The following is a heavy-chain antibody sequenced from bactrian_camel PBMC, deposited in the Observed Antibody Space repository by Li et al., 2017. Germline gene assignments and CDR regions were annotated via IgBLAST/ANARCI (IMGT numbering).Heavy chain of an antibody. J-gene: IGHJ4*01. Sequence: VQLVESGGGSVQAGGSLRLSCETSGFNFGRFTLGWFRQVPGKEREGVAAMYTGFGGGNIYYDDSVKGRFTISQDNSKNTVYLQMNSLKPEDTAMYYCAACHNCNDGQCYIGQGTQVTVS. V-gene: IGHV3S31*01. CDR2: MYTGFGGGNI. D-gene: IGHD2*01. CDR1: GFNFGRFT.